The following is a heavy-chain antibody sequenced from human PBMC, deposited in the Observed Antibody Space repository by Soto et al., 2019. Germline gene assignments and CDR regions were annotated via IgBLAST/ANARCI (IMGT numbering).Heavy chain of an antibody. CDR3: ARVRKQLGLLVDP. J-gene: IGHJ5*02. CDR2: IYYSGST. D-gene: IGHD3-16*01. Sequence: SETLSLTCTVSGVSISSGDYYWSWIRQPPGKGLEWIGYIYYSGSTYYNPSLKSRVTISVDTSKNQFSLKLSSVTAADTAVYYCARVRKQLGLLVDPWGQGTLVTVSS. V-gene: IGHV4-30-4*01. CDR1: GVSISSGDYY.